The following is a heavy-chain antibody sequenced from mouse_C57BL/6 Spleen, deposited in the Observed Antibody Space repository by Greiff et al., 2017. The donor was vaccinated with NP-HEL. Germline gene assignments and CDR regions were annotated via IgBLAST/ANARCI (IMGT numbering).Heavy chain of an antibody. J-gene: IGHJ1*03. CDR1: GYAFSSYW. CDR2: IYPGDGDT. Sequence: VQLQQSGAELVKPGASVKISCKASGYAFSSYWMNWVKQRPGKGLEWIGQIYPGDGDTNYNGKFKGKATLTADKSSSTAYMQLSSLTSEDSAVYFCARDGGYGSSHWYFEVWGTGTTVTVSS. V-gene: IGHV1-80*01. D-gene: IGHD1-1*01. CDR3: ARDGGYGSSHWYFEV.